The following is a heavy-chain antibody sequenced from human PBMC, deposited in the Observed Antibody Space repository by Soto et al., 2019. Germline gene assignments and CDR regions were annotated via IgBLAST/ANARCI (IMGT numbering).Heavy chain of an antibody. V-gene: IGHV3-23*01. D-gene: IGHD3-10*01. J-gene: IGHJ4*02. CDR1: GFTFSSFA. Sequence: GGSLRLSCAASGFTFSSFAMSWVRQAPGKGLEWVSTISGGGGSTYFADSVKGRFTISRDNSKNTLYLQMNSLRAEDTALYYCAKGAADTITAFDSWGQGTLVTVSS. CDR2: ISGGGGST. CDR3: AKGAADTITAFDS.